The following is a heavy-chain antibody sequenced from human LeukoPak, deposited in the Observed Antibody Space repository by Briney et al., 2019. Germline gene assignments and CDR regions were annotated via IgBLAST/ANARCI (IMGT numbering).Heavy chain of an antibody. CDR3: AMQWLVRGGYYFDY. J-gene: IGHJ4*02. CDR1: GFTFSSYA. CDR2: ISGSGGST. V-gene: IGHV3-23*01. D-gene: IGHD6-19*01. Sequence: GGSLRLSCAASGFTFSSYAMSWVRQAPGKGLEWVSAISGSGGSTYYADSVKGRFTISRDNSKNTLYLRMDSLRGEDTAVYYCAMQWLVRGGYYFDYWGQGALVTVSS.